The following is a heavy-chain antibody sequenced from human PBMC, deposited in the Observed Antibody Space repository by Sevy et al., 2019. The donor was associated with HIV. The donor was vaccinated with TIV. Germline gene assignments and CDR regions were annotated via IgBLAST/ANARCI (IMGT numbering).Heavy chain of an antibody. CDR3: ARDSEVLVPAAPYYYYYGMDV. CDR1: GFTFSSYS. V-gene: IGHV3-21*01. J-gene: IGHJ6*02. CDR2: ISSSSSYI. Sequence: GGSLRLSCAASGFTFSSYSMNWVRQAPGKGLEWVSSISSSSSYIYYADSVKGRFTISRDNAKNSLYLQMNSLRAEDTAVYYCARDSEVLVPAAPYYYYYGMDVWGQGTTVTVSS. D-gene: IGHD2-2*01.